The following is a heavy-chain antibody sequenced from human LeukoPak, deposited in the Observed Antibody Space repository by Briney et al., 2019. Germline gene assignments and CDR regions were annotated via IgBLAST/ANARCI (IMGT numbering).Heavy chain of an antibody. CDR1: GYTFTSYY. V-gene: IGHV1-46*01. CDR2: INPSGGGT. D-gene: IGHD4-23*01. CDR3: ARAFPDYGGKVRYFDY. J-gene: IGHJ4*02. Sequence: ASVTVSCKASGYTFTSYYMHWVRQAPGQGLEWMGIINPSGGGTSYAQKFQGRVTMTRDTSTSTVYMELSSLRSEDTAVYYCARAFPDYGGKVRYFDYWGQGTLVTVSS.